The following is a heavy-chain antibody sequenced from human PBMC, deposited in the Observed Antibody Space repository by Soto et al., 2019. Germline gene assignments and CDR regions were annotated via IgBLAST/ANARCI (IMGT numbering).Heavy chain of an antibody. CDR1: GFPFSGYS. Sequence: PGGSLRLSCTASGFPFSGYSMSLVRQSPGKGLEWVSSITHSGTYVYYADSVKGRFTISRDSASNSLFLQMTSLRAEDTAVYHCERGLYSSSSPQLRSDYGMDVWGQVNPVTVSS. CDR3: ERGLYSSSSPQLRSDYGMDV. CDR2: ITHSGTYV. V-gene: IGHV3-21*01. J-gene: IGHJ6*02. D-gene: IGHD6-6*01.